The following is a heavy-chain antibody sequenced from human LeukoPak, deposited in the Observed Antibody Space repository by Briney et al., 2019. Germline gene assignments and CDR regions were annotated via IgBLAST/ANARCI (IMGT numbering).Heavy chain of an antibody. CDR2: IYTGGST. V-gene: IGHV3-66*01. CDR1: GFTVSSDY. D-gene: IGHD5-12*01. CDR3: ARVFYSGYSRWFDP. Sequence: PGGSLRLSCAASGFTVSSDYMSWVPQAPGKGVQWVSVIYTGGSTYYAVSVKGRFTISRDKSKNTLYLQMNSLRAEDAAVYYCARVFYSGYSRWFDPWGQGSLVTVSS. J-gene: IGHJ5*02.